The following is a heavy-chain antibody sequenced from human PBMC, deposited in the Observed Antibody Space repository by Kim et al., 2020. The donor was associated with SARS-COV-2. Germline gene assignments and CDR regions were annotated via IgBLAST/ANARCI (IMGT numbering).Heavy chain of an antibody. D-gene: IGHD3-10*01. Sequence: ASVKVSCKASGYTFTTYGLHWVRQAPGQRLEWMGWNNAGNGYTKYSQKFQGRVTITRDTSASTAYMELSSLRSEDTAAYYCARVYGSGSLAFDYWGQGTL. V-gene: IGHV1-3*01. CDR3: ARVYGSGSLAFDY. CDR1: GYTFTTYG. CDR2: NNAGNGYT. J-gene: IGHJ4*02.